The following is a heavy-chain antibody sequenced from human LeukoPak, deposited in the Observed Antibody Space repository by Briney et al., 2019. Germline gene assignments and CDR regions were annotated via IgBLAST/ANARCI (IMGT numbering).Heavy chain of an antibody. D-gene: IGHD3-3*01. CDR2: IGSSGDT. V-gene: IGHV3-13*01. CDR1: GFTFRSYD. CDR3: ARGSYNDFWSGYYTPVRYFDY. Sequence: GGSLRLSCAASGFTFRSYDMHWVRQATGKGLEWVSAIGSSGDTHYPGSVKGRFTISRENAKNSLYLQMNSLRAEDTAVYYCARGSYNDFWSGYYTPVRYFDYWGQGTLVTVSS. J-gene: IGHJ4*02.